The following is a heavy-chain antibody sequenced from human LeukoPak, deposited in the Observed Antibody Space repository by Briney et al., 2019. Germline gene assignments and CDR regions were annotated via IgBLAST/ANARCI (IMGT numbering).Heavy chain of an antibody. J-gene: IGHJ4*02. CDR3: AREDY. V-gene: IGHV3-53*04. CDR2: IYSGGST. CDR1: GFTFARHA. Sequence: SGGSLRLSCAGSGFTFARHALTWVRQAPGKGLEWVSVIYSGGSTYYADSVKGRFTISRHNSKNTLYLQMNSLRAEDTAVYYCAREDYWGQGTLVTVSS.